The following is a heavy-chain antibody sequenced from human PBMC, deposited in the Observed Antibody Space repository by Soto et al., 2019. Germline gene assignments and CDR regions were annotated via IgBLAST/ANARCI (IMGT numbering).Heavy chain of an antibody. CDR1: GFTFSSYG. CDR3: GAGQYFSDS. V-gene: IGHV3-30*03. D-gene: IGHD6-13*01. Sequence: QVQLVESGGGVVQPGRSLRLSCAASGFTFSSYGMHWVRQAPGRGLEWVALISYDGSAQYYADSVKRRFTISRDNSKNTLYLQMNSLRVEDTAVYYCGAGQYFSDSWGQGTLVTVSS. CDR2: ISYDGSAQ. J-gene: IGHJ4*02.